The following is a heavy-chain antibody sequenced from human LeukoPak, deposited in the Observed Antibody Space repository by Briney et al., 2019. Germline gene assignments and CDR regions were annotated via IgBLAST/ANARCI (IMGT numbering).Heavy chain of an antibody. D-gene: IGHD3-3*01. CDR3: ARGRAQRITIFGVVTLFDY. Sequence: SETLSLTCTVSGYSISSGYYWGWIRQPPGKGLEWIGSIYHSGSTNYNPSLKSRVTISVDTSKNQFSLKLSSVTAADTAVYYCARGRAQRITIFGVVTLFDYWGQGTLVTVSS. J-gene: IGHJ4*02. CDR2: IYHSGST. V-gene: IGHV4-38-2*02. CDR1: GYSISSGYY.